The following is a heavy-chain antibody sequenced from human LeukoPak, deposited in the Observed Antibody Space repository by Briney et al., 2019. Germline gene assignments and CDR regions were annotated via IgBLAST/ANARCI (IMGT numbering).Heavy chain of an antibody. V-gene: IGHV4-34*01. CDR3: ARPGYCSGGSCSHFDY. Sequence: SETLSLTCAVYGGSFSGYYWSWIRQPPGKGLGWIGEINHSGSTNYNPSLKSRVTISVDTSKNQFSLKLSSVTAADTAVYYCARPGYCSGGSCSHFDYWGQGTLVTVSS. D-gene: IGHD2-15*01. CDR1: GGSFSGYY. CDR2: INHSGST. J-gene: IGHJ4*02.